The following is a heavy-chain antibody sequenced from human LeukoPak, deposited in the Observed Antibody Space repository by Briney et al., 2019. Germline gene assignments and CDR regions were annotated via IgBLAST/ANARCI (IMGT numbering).Heavy chain of an antibody. CDR2: IRYDGGST. D-gene: IGHD3-10*01. CDR3: AKDAHPFGSGTYPFDY. J-gene: IGHJ4*02. Sequence: PGGSLRLSCAASGFTFISYGIHWVRQAPGKGLEWVAFIRYDGGSTYYTDSVKGLFTISRDNSKNTLYLQMNSLRPEDTAVYYCAKDAHPFGSGTYPFDYWGQGTLVTVSS. CDR1: GFTFISYG. V-gene: IGHV3-30*02.